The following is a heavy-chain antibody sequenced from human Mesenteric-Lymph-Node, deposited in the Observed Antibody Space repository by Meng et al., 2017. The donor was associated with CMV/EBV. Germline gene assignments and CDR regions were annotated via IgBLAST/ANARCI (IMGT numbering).Heavy chain of an antibody. D-gene: IGHD2-2*01. V-gene: IGHV1-8*03. CDR2: MNPNSGNP. J-gene: IGHJ5*02. Sequence: ASVKVSCKASGYTFTSYDINRGRQGTGPGLEWMGWMNPNSGNPVSTKKFQGRVTITRNTSISTAYMELTSLRSEDTAVYYCARGRRYCSSTSCSVRFDPWGQGTLVTVSS. CDR3: ARGRRYCSSTSCSVRFDP. CDR1: GYTFTSYD.